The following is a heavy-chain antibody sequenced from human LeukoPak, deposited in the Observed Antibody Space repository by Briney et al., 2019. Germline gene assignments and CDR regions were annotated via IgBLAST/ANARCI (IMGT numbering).Heavy chain of an antibody. CDR1: GGSISSGSYY. CDR3: ARHGWYQLLFFDY. V-gene: IGHV4-39*01. D-gene: IGHD2-2*01. Sequence: SETLSLTCTVSGGSISSGSYYWGWIRQPPGKGLEWIGSIYYSGSTYYNPSLKSRVTISVDTSKNQFSLKLSSVTAADTAVYYCARHGWYQLLFFDYWGQGTLVTVTS. CDR2: IYYSGST. J-gene: IGHJ4*02.